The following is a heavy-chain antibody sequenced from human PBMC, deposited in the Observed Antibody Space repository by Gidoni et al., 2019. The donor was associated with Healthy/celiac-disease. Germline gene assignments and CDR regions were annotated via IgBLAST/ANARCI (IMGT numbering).Heavy chain of an antibody. Sequence: QVQLVESGGGVVQPGRSLRLSCAASGFTFRSYGMHWVRQAPGKGLEWVAVIWYDGSNKYYADSVKGRFTISRDNSKNTLYLQMNSLRAEDTAVYYCARGKYSSSWYYFDYWGQGTLVTVSS. CDR1: GFTFRSYG. J-gene: IGHJ4*02. CDR2: IWYDGSNK. D-gene: IGHD6-13*01. V-gene: IGHV3-33*01. CDR3: ARGKYSSSWYYFDY.